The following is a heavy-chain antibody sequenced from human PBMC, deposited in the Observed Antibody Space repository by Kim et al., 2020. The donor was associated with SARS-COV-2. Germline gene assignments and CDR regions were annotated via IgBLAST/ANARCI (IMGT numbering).Heavy chain of an antibody. CDR3: ARVLYDSSGYYRSEPPKYFDY. J-gene: IGHJ4*02. CDR2: IYHSGST. CDR1: GGSISSGGYS. D-gene: IGHD3-22*01. Sequence: SETLSLTCAVSGGSISSGGYSWSWIRQPPGKGLEWIGYIYHSGSTYYNPSLKSRVTISVDRSKNQFSLKLSSVTAADTAVYYCARVLYDSSGYYRSEPPKYFDYWGQGTLVTVSS. V-gene: IGHV4-30-2*01.